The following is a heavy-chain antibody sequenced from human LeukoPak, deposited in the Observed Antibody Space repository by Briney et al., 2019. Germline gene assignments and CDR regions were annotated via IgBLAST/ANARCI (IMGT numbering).Heavy chain of an antibody. Sequence: PSETLSLTCAVYGGSFSGYYWSWIRQPPGKGLEWIGEINHSGSTNYNPSLKSRVTISVDTSKNQFSLKLSSVTAADTAVYYCAGLFAGDCYSCFDYWGQGTLVTVSS. D-gene: IGHD2-21*02. CDR3: AGLFAGDCYSCFDY. CDR1: GGSFSGYY. V-gene: IGHV4-34*01. J-gene: IGHJ4*02. CDR2: INHSGST.